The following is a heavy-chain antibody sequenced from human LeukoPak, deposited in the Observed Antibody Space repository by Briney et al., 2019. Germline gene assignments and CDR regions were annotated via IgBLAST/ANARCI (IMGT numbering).Heavy chain of an antibody. CDR3: ARDRWSSSSSEGALDI. D-gene: IGHD6-6*01. CDR1: GYTFTSYG. Sequence: ASVKVSCKASGYTFTSYGISWVRQAPGQGLEWMGWISAYNGNKVYAQELQGRVTMTTDTSTSTAYMELRSLRSDDTAVYYCARDRWSSSSSEGALDIWGQGTMVTVSS. CDR2: ISAYNGNK. V-gene: IGHV1-18*01. J-gene: IGHJ3*02.